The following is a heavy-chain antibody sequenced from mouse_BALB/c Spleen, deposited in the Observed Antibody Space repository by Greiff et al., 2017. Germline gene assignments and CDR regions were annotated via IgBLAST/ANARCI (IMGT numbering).Heavy chain of an antibody. CDR1: GFTFSNYW. D-gene: IGHD1-2*01. CDR2: IRLKSNNYAT. CDR3: TRTTATNFDY. Sequence: EVQGVESGGGLVQPGGSMKLSCVASGFTFSNYWMNWVRQSPEKGLEWVAEIRLKSNNYATHYAESVKGRFTISRDDSKSSVYLQMNNLRAEDTGIYYCTRTTATNFDYWGQGTTLTVSS. J-gene: IGHJ2*01. V-gene: IGHV6-6*02.